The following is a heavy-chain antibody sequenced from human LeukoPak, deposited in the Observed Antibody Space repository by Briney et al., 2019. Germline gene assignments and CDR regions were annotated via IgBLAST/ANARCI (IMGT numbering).Heavy chain of an antibody. Sequence: ASVKVSCKASGYTFTGYYMHWVRQAPGQGLEWLGWINPNSGDTNYAQKFQGWVTMTRDTSISVVYMELNRLRSDDTAVYYCARSGREFDYWGQGTLVTVSS. D-gene: IGHD3-10*01. CDR3: ARSGREFDY. V-gene: IGHV1-2*04. CDR1: GYTFTGYY. J-gene: IGHJ4*02. CDR2: INPNSGDT.